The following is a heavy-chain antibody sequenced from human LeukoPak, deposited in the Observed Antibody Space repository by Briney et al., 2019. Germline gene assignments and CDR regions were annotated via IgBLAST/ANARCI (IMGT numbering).Heavy chain of an antibody. V-gene: IGHV3-23*01. CDR3: AKDPGVRGGGDWFDP. J-gene: IGHJ5*02. CDR2: ISGSGGSA. Sequence: GGSLRLSCAASGFTFSSYAMSWVRQAPGKGLEWVSAISGSGGSAYYADSVKGRFTISRDNSKNTLYLQMNSLRAEDTAVYYCAKDPGVRGGGDWFDPWGQGTLVTVSS. CDR1: GFTFSSYA. D-gene: IGHD3-10*01.